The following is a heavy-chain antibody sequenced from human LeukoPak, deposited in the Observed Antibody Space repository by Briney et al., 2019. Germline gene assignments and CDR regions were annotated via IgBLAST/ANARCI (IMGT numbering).Heavy chain of an antibody. J-gene: IGHJ6*04. CDR1: GGSISDSY. D-gene: IGHD3-9*01. CDR3: ARESTVLTGYYHYRMDV. CDR2: IYNTGST. Sequence: PSETLSLTCTVSGGSISDSYWSWVRQPPGKGLEWIGYIYNTGSTNYNPSLETRVTISVDTSKKQFSLRLSSVTAADTAVHYCARESTVLTGYYHYRMDVWGKGTTVTVSS. V-gene: IGHV4-59*01.